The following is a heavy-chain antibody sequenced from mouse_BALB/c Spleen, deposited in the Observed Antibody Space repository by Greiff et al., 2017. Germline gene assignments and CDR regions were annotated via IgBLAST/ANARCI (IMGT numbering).Heavy chain of an antibody. J-gene: IGHJ3*01. CDR2: INPYNDGT. V-gene: IGHV1-14*01. Sequence: VQLQQSGPELVKPGASVKMSCKASGYTFTSYVMHWVKQKPGQGLEWIGYINPYNDGTKYNEKFKGKATLTSDKSSSTAYMELSSLTSEDSAVYYCARPSNWDVFAYWGQGTLVTVSA. CDR1: GYTFTSYV. CDR3: ARPSNWDVFAY. D-gene: IGHD4-1*01.